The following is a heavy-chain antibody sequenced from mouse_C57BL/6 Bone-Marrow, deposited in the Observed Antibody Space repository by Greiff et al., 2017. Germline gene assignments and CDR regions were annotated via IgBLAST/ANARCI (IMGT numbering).Heavy chain of an antibody. D-gene: IGHD2-4*01. CDR1: GYTFTDYE. Sequence: LVESGAELVRPGASVTLSCKASGYTFTDYEMHWVKQTPVHGLEWIGAIAPETGGTAYNQKFKGKAILTADKSSSTACMELRSLTSEDSAVYYCTRGDYDYAWFAYWGQGTLVTVSA. CDR3: TRGDYDYAWFAY. CDR2: IAPETGGT. V-gene: IGHV1-15*01. J-gene: IGHJ3*01.